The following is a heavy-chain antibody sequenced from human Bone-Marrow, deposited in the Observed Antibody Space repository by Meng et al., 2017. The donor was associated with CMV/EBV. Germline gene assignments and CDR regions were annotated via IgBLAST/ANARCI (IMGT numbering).Heavy chain of an antibody. D-gene: IGHD2-2*01. CDR1: GYSFTSYW. CDR3: ARLGYCSSTSCQYYYGMDV. J-gene: IGHJ6*01. V-gene: IGHV5-51*01. Sequence: GESLKISCKGSGYSFTSYWIGWVRQMPGKGLEWMGIIYPGDSDTRYSPSFQGQVTISADKSISTAYLQWSSLKASDTAMYCCARLGYCSSTSCQYYYGMDVWGPGHTVTVAS. CDR2: IYPGDSDT.